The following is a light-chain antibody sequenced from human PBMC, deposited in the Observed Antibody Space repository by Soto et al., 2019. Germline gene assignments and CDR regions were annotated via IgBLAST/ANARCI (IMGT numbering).Light chain of an antibody. Sequence: QTVVTQPPSASGTPGQRVTFSCSGANSNVGRNYVTWYQQFPGTAPKILIHSNSQRPSGVPDRFSASKSGASASLAISGLRPEDEADYFCAAWDDSLSGVIFGGGTKPTVL. J-gene: IGLJ2*01. V-gene: IGLV1-47*02. CDR1: NSNVGRNY. CDR2: SNS. CDR3: AAWDDSLSGVI.